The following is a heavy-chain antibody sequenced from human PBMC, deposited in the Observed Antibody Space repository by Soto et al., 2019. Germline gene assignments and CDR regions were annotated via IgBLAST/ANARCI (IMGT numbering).Heavy chain of an antibody. J-gene: IGHJ4*02. CDR2: ISESGDST. Sequence: EVQLLDSGGRLVQPGGSLRLSCAASGFTFSSYAMSWVRQAPGKGLEWVSSISESGDSTSYAESVRGRFTISRDDSKNTLDLQMNSLRAEDTAVYSCAKSRIQGCTKGLYDHWGQGTLVTVSS. D-gene: IGHD5-18*01. CDR3: AKSRIQGCTKGLYDH. CDR1: GFTFSSYA. V-gene: IGHV3-23*01.